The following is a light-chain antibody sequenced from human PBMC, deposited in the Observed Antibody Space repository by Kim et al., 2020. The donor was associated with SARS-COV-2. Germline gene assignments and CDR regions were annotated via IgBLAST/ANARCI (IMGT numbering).Light chain of an antibody. CDR3: SSDTTIANTWL. J-gene: IGLJ3*02. CDR1: SSDVGAFDH. V-gene: IGLV2-14*03. CDR2: DVT. Sequence: QSALTQPASVSGSLGQSLTISCTGTSSDVGAFDHVSSYQQHPGEAPKVIIYDVTRLPSGVSDRFSASKSVNTASLTISGLQPEDEADYYCSSDTTIANTWLFGGGTQLTVL.